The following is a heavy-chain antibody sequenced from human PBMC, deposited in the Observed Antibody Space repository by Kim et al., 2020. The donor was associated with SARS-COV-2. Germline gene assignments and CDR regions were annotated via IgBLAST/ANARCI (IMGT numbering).Heavy chain of an antibody. J-gene: IGHJ4*02. D-gene: IGHD6-13*01. Sequence: NYAQKLQGRVTMPTDTSTSTAYMELRSLRSDDTAVYYCARDSGYRRARDYWGQGTLVTVSS. V-gene: IGHV1-18*01. CDR3: ARDSGYRRARDY.